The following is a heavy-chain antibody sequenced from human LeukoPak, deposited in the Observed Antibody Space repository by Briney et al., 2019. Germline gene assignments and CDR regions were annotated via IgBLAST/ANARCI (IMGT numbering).Heavy chain of an antibody. V-gene: IGHV4-39*01. J-gene: IGHJ4*02. Sequence: SETLSLTCTVSGGSISSSSYYWGWIRQPPGKGLEWIGSIYYSGSTYYNPSLKSRVTISVDTSKNQFSLKLSSVTAADTAVYYCARHFNGYSNGPIDYWGQGTLVTVPS. CDR1: GGSISSSSYY. CDR3: ARHFNGYSNGPIDY. CDR2: IYYSGST. D-gene: IGHD5-18*01.